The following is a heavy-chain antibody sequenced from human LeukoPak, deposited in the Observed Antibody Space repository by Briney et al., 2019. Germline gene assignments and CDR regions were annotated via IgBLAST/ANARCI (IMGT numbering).Heavy chain of an antibody. V-gene: IGHV3-33*01. CDR3: VRGGSGKFDP. CDR2: IWYDGSNK. J-gene: IGHJ5*02. CDR1: GFTFRSYG. D-gene: IGHD3-10*01. Sequence: GGSLRLSCAASGFTFRSYGMHWVRQASGKGLEWVAAIWYDGSNKYYADSVKGRFTISRDNSKNTVDLQVNSLRAEDTAVYYCVRGGSGKFDPWGQGTLVTVSS.